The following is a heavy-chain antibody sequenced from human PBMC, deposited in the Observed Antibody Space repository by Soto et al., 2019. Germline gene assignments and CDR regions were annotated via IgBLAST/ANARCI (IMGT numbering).Heavy chain of an antibody. V-gene: IGHV4-39*01. CDR3: AINGGSWYYFDY. Sequence: SETLSLTCTVSGGSISSSSYYWGWIRQPPGKGLEWIGSIYYSGSTYYNPSLKSRVTISVDTSKNQFSLKLSSVTAADTAVYYCAINGGSWYYFDYWGQGTLVTVSS. CDR1: GGSISSSSYY. CDR2: IYYSGST. D-gene: IGHD6-13*01. J-gene: IGHJ4*02.